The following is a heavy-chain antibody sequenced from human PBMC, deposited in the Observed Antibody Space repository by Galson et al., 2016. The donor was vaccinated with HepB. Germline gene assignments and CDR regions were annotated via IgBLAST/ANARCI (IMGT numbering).Heavy chain of an antibody. V-gene: IGHV3-7*01. D-gene: IGHD3-16*01. CDR2: INQDGSHE. CDR1: GFTFSSCW. Sequence: SLRLSCAASGFTFSSCWMNWVRQAPGKGLEWVANINQDGSHERYVESVKGRFTVSRENAKNLLFLQMKSLSAEATAVYYCRSWGSSPNYWGQGTTVTVSS. J-gene: IGHJ6*02. CDR3: RSWGSSPNY.